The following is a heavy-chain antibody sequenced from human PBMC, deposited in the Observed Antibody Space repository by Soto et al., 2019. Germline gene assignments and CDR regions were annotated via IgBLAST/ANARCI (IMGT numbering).Heavy chain of an antibody. CDR1: GFPFGDYG. J-gene: IGHJ6*03. CDR3: AREGDYSNYGNESYYYYMDV. V-gene: IGHV3-20*01. CDR2: INWNGGST. D-gene: IGHD4-4*01. Sequence: GGSLRLSCAASGFPFGDYGMSWVRQAPGKGLEWGSGINWNGGSTGYADSVKGRFTISRDNAKNSLYLQMNSLRAEDTALYHCAREGDYSNYGNESYYYYMDVWGKGTTVTVSS.